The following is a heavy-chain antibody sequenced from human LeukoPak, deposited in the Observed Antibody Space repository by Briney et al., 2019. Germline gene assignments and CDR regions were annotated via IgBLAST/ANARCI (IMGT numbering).Heavy chain of an antibody. CDR1: GYTFTSYY. J-gene: IGHJ6*03. Sequence: GASVKVSCKASGYTFTSYYMHWVRQAPGQGLEWMGIINPSGGSTSYAQKFQGRVTMTRDTSTSTVYMELSSLRSEDTAVYYCASDNQYFGYCSSTSCKLGYYYYYMDVWGKGTTVTVSS. CDR3: ASDNQYFGYCSSTSCKLGYYYYYMDV. V-gene: IGHV1-46*01. D-gene: IGHD2-2*01. CDR2: INPSGGST.